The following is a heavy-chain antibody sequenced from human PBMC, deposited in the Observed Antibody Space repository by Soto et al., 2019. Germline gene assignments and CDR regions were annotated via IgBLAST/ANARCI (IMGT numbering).Heavy chain of an antibody. Sequence: TSETLSLTCTVSGGSISSSSYYWGWIRQPPGKGLEWIGSIYYSGSTYYNPSLKSRVTISVDTSKNQFSLRLSSVTAADTAVYYCAKTYYDYVWGSYRPDAFDIWGQGTMVTVSS. J-gene: IGHJ3*02. CDR3: AKTYYDYVWGSYRPDAFDI. D-gene: IGHD3-16*02. V-gene: IGHV4-39*01. CDR2: IYYSGST. CDR1: GGSISSSSYY.